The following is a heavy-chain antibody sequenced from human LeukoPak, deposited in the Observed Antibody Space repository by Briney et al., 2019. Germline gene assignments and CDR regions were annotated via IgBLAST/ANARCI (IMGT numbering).Heavy chain of an antibody. V-gene: IGHV1-8*02. J-gene: IGHJ6*03. D-gene: IGHD1-1*01. CDR1: GGTFSSYA. CDR2: MNPNSGNT. Sequence: ASVKVSCNASGGTFSSYAINWVRQATGQGLEWMGWMNPNSGNTGYAQKFQGRVTMTRNTSISTAYMELSSLRSEDTAVYYCARGLRWNDGDYYYYYYMDVWGKGTTVTISS. CDR3: ARGLRWNDGDYYYYYYMDV.